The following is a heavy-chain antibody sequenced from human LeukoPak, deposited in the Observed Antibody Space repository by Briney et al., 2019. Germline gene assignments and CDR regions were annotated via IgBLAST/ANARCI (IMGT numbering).Heavy chain of an antibody. CDR2: INPSGGST. V-gene: IGHV1-46*01. Sequence: GASVKVSCKASGYTFTSYYMHWVRQAPGQGLEWMGIINPSGGSTSYAQKLQGRVTMTTDTSTSTAYMELRSLRSDDTAVYYCARDPFVPSPDSSGYYYPDAFDIWGQGTMVTVSS. D-gene: IGHD3-22*01. CDR3: ARDPFVPSPDSSGYYYPDAFDI. CDR1: GYTFTSYY. J-gene: IGHJ3*02.